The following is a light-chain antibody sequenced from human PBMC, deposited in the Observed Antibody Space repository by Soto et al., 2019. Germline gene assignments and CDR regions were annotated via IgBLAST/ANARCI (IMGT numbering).Light chain of an antibody. CDR3: QQYYRYPLT. V-gene: IGKV1-16*01. Sequence: DIEMTQSPSSLSASLGDRITITCRASQDIENFITWFQQRPGKAPEALLFAANILQSGVPSRSSGSGFGTEFTLTIISLQPEDLATYFCQQYYRYPLTFGGGTKVEI. CDR1: QDIENF. J-gene: IGKJ4*01. CDR2: AAN.